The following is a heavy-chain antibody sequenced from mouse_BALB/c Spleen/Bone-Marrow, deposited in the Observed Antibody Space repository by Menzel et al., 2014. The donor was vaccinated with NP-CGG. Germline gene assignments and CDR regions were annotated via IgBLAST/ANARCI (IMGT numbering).Heavy chain of an antibody. D-gene: IGHD2-5*01. V-gene: IGHV14-1*02. CDR2: IDPENGNT. CDR1: GFNIKDYY. Sequence: EVQLQESGAELVRPGALVKLPCKASGFNIKDYYMHWVKQRPEQGLEWIGRIDPENGNTIYDPKFQGKASITADTSSITAYLQLSRLTSEDTAVYYCGGSNYRFAYWGQGTLVTVSA. J-gene: IGHJ3*01. CDR3: GGSNYRFAY.